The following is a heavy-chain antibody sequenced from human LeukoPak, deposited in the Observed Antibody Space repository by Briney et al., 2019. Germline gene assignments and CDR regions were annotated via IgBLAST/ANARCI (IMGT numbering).Heavy chain of an antibody. CDR1: GDSVSSNSAA. J-gene: IGHJ4*02. CDR3: ARDYSRVGATSFDY. CDR2: TYYRSKWYD. D-gene: IGHD1-26*01. V-gene: IGHV6-1*01. Sequence: SQTLSLTCAISGDSVSSNSAAWIWIRQSPSRGLEWLGRTYYRSKWYDDYAVSVKSRITINPDTSKNQFSLQLKSVTPEDTAAYYCARDYSRVGATSFDYWGQGTLVTVSS.